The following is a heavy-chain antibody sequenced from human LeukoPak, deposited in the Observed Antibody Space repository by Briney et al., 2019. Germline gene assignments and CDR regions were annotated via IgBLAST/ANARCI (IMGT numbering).Heavy chain of an antibody. CDR1: GFTVSSNY. CDR2: QYIGCNT. J-gene: IGHJ4*02. D-gene: IGHD2-15*01. CDR3: AKASCTGGNCRKDLEY. Sequence: GGSLRLSCAASGFTVSSNYMSWVRQAPGKGLEWVSVQYIGCNTYYADSVKGRFTISRDKSKNTVYLQMNSLRAEDTALYYCAKASCTGGNCRKDLEYWGQGTLVTVSS. V-gene: IGHV3-66*01.